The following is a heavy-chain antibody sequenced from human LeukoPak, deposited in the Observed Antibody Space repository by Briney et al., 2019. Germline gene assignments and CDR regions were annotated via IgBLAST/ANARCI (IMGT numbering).Heavy chain of an antibody. V-gene: IGHV4-4*07. CDR1: GGSISSYY. D-gene: IGHD3-10*01. CDR3: ARGGEYGSGSYYNVGTQYYYYYYMDV. Sequence: SETLSLTCTVSGGSISSYYWSWIRQPAGKGLEWIGRIYTSGSTNYNPSLKSRVTISVDTSKNQFSLKLSSVTAADTAVYYCARGGEYGSGSYYNVGTQYYYYYYMDVWDKGTTVTISS. J-gene: IGHJ6*03. CDR2: IYTSGST.